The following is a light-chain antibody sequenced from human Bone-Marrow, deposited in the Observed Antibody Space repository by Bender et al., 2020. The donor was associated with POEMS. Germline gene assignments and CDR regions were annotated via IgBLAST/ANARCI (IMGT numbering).Light chain of an antibody. J-gene: IGLJ3*02. CDR1: SGVVTDDHY. CDR3: LLSFPGARRWV. Sequence: QTVVTQEPSLTVSPGGTVTLTCVSSSGVVTDDHYPYWIQLKPGQAPKTLIYDTFNKHSLTPARFSGSLLGGKAALTLSGALPEDEADYYCLLSFPGARRWVFGGGTKLTVL. CDR2: DTF. V-gene: IGLV7-46*01.